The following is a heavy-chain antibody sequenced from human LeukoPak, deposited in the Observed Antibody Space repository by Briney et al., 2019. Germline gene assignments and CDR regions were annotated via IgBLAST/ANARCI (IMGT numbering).Heavy chain of an antibody. J-gene: IGHJ6*03. D-gene: IGHD3-10*01. Sequence: PGGSLRLSCAASGFTFSSYSMNWVRQAPGKGLEWVSSISSSSSYIYYADSVKGRFTISRDNAKNSLYLQMNSLRAEDTAVYYCARDLIYYGSGSYFYYYYYMDVWGKGTTVTISS. CDR2: ISSSSSYI. CDR3: ARDLIYYGSGSYFYYYYYMDV. CDR1: GFTFSSYS. V-gene: IGHV3-21*01.